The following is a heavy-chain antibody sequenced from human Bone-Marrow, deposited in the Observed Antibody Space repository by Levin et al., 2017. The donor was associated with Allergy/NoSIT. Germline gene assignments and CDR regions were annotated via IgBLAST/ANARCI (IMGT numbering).Heavy chain of an antibody. CDR1: GITFSRYT. J-gene: IGHJ4*02. CDR3: AARPGGWLPYFDH. V-gene: IGHV3-23*01. CDR2: IVNSGGST. D-gene: IGHD3-9*01. Sequence: GESLKISCAASGITFSRYTMSWVRQAPGKGLEWVSTIVNSGGSTYYADSVKGRFTISRDSSKNMLYLLMNNLRAGDTALYYCAARPGGWLPYFDHWGQGTLVTVSS.